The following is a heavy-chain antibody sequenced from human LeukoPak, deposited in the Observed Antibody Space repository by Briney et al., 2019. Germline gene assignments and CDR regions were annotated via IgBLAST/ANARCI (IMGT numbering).Heavy chain of an antibody. V-gene: IGHV1-8*03. Sequence: ASVKVSCKASGYTFTSYDINWVRQATGQGLEWMGWMNPNSGNTGYAQKFQGRVTITRNTSISTTYMELSSLRSDDTAVYYCARENCSGGSCYVLAFDIWGQGTMVTVSS. CDR2: MNPNSGNT. J-gene: IGHJ3*02. CDR1: GYTFTSYD. D-gene: IGHD2-15*01. CDR3: ARENCSGGSCYVLAFDI.